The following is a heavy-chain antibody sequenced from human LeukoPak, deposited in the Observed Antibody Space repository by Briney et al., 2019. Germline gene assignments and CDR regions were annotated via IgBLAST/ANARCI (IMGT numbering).Heavy chain of an antibody. D-gene: IGHD5-12*01. V-gene: IGHV3-23*01. CDR1: GFTFSSYA. J-gene: IGHJ4*02. CDR3: GKDRGGSSGYDSQMEFDY. Sequence: GGSLRLSCAASGFTFSSYAMSWVRQAPGKGLEWVSGISGSGVRTYYADSVKGRFTISRDNSKNTLYLQVNSLRAEDTAVYYCGKDRGGSSGYDSQMEFDYWGQGTLVTVSS. CDR2: ISGSGVRT.